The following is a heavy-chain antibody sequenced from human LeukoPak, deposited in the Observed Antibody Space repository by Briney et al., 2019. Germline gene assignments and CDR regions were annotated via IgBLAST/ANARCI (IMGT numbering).Heavy chain of an antibody. Sequence: GGSLRLSCAASGFTFSSYAMSWVRQAPGKGLEWVSSISGSGGSTYNADSVKGRFTISRDNSKNTLYLQMNSLRAEDTAVYYCAKGGGGDYFYYYYMDVWGKGTTVTVSS. J-gene: IGHJ6*03. CDR1: GFTFSSYA. CDR3: AKGGGGDYFYYYYMDV. CDR2: ISGSGGST. V-gene: IGHV3-23*01. D-gene: IGHD2-21*02.